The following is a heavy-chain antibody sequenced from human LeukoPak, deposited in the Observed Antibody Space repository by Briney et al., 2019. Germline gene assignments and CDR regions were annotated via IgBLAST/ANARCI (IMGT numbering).Heavy chain of an antibody. CDR1: GGTFSSHG. CDR3: ARRWPHSSGYYLFDY. J-gene: IGHJ4*02. CDR2: IIPIFGAT. V-gene: IGHV1-69*05. Sequence: GSSVKVSCKASGGTFSSHGFSWVRQPPGQGLEWVGGIIPIFGATNYAQKFQGRVTITTDDSTSTGYMELSSLRSEDTAVYYCARRWPHSSGYYLFDYWGQGTLVTVSS. D-gene: IGHD3-22*01.